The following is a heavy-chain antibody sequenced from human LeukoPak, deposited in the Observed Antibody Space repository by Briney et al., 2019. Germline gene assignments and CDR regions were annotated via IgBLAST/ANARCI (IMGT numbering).Heavy chain of an antibody. CDR1: GFTFSSYS. J-gene: IGHJ5*02. Sequence: GGSLRLSCAASGFTFSSYSMNWVRQAPGKGLEWIAYISTTSTTIYYAGSVQGRFTVSRDNAKNSLYLQMNSLTDGDTAVYYCAKGNRFEVDTAMAPIWFDPWGQGTLVTVSS. D-gene: IGHD5-18*01. CDR3: AKGNRFEVDTAMAPIWFDP. CDR2: ISTTSTTI. V-gene: IGHV3-48*02.